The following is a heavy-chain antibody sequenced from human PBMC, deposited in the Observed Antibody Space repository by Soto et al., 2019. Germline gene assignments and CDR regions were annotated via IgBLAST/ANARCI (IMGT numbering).Heavy chain of an antibody. Sequence: GALRLSCAASGFTFTSYAMGWVRQAPGKGLEWVSVISSGGSTYYADSVRGRFTISRDNSKDTLSLQMNSLRAEDTAVYYCAKRRGAGGHFDYWGQGALVTVSA. V-gene: IGHV3-23*01. D-gene: IGHD2-15*01. CDR3: AKRRGAGGHFDY. CDR1: GFTFTSYA. CDR2: ISSGGST. J-gene: IGHJ4*02.